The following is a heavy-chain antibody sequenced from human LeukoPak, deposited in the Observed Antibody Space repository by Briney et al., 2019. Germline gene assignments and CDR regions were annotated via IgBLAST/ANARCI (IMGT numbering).Heavy chain of an antibody. D-gene: IGHD2-2*01. V-gene: IGHV3-30*18. CDR1: GFTFNSYG. Sequence: GGSLRLSCAASGFTFNSYGMDWVRQAPGKGLEGGAVIKNDGNSTYYADAVKCRFTISRDNSKYTLYLQMNSLRAEDTAVYYCAKGVLRYCSSTSCITEFDYWGQGTLVTVSS. J-gene: IGHJ4*02. CDR2: IKNDGNST. CDR3: AKGVLRYCSSTSCITEFDY.